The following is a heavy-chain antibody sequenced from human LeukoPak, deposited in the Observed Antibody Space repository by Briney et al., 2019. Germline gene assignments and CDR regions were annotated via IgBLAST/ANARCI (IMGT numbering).Heavy chain of an antibody. CDR2: IYHSGST. V-gene: IGHV4-38-2*01. CDR3: ARVVPAGNWFDP. D-gene: IGHD2-2*01. CDR1: GYSISSGYY. J-gene: IGHJ5*02. Sequence: PSETLSLTCAVSGYSISSGYYWGWIRQPPGKGLEWIGSIYHSGSTYYNPSLKSRVTISVDTSKNQFSLKLSSVTAADTAVYYCARVVPAGNWFDPRGQGTLVTVSS.